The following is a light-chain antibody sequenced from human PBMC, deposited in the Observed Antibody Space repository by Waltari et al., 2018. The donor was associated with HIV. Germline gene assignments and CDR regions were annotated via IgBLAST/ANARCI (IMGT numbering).Light chain of an antibody. Sequence: QSALTQPASVSGSPGQSITISCTGISSDIGGYNSVSWSQQHPGKAPKLMIYEVSDRPSGVSFRFSGSKSGNTASLTISGLQAEDEGDYYCASYTSSNVVFGGGTKLTVL. CDR1: SSDIGGYNS. J-gene: IGLJ3*02. CDR2: EVS. V-gene: IGLV2-14*01. CDR3: ASYTSSNVV.